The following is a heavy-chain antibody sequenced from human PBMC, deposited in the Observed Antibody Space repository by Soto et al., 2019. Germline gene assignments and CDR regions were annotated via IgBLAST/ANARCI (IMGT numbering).Heavy chain of an antibody. CDR1: GDTFSTYA. CDR2: IIPILGTP. CDR3: ARERSRYDRSGYYRPDY. Sequence: QVQLVQSGAEVKKPGSSVKVSCKASGDTFSTYAISWVRLAPGQGLEWLGGIIPILGTPSYAQRFQGRVTITADKSTSTAYMELSSLRSEDTAVYYCARERSRYDRSGYYRPDYWGQGTLVTVSS. D-gene: IGHD3-22*01. V-gene: IGHV1-69*06. J-gene: IGHJ4*02.